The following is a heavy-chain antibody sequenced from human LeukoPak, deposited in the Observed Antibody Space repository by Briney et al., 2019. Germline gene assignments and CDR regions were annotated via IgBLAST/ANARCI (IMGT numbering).Heavy chain of an antibody. Sequence: SSETLSLTCAVYGGSFSGYYWSWIRQPPGKGLEWIGEINHSGSTNYNPSLKSRVTISVDTSKNQFSLKLSSVTAADTAVYYCARVQHRGYCSGGSCRSRDAFDIWGQGTMVTVSS. V-gene: IGHV4-34*01. CDR3: ARVQHRGYCSGGSCRSRDAFDI. CDR2: INHSGST. D-gene: IGHD2-15*01. CDR1: GGSFSGYY. J-gene: IGHJ3*02.